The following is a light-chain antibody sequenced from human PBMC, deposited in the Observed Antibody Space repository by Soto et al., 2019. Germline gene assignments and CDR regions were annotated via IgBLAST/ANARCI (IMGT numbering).Light chain of an antibody. Sequence: EIVLTQSPGTLSLSPGERATLSCRASQSVSSSYLAWYQQKPGQAPRLLIYGASSRATGIPDRFSGSGSGTDFTLTISRLEPEDFAVYYYQQYDSSLITFGQGTRLEIK. CDR1: QSVSSSY. J-gene: IGKJ5*01. CDR3: QQYDSSLIT. CDR2: GAS. V-gene: IGKV3-20*01.